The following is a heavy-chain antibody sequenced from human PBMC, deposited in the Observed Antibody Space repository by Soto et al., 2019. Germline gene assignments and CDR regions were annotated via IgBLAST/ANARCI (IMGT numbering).Heavy chain of an antibody. CDR2: IYWDDDQ. Sequence: QITLKESGPTMVKPTQTLTLTCTFSGFSLSSSGVGVGWIRQPPGKALEWLALIYWDDDQRYNPSLKSRLTITGDTSKNQVVLTITYMDPVDTATYFCARASSGWLGFDFWGQGPLVTVSS. CDR3: ARASSGWLGFDF. J-gene: IGHJ4*02. D-gene: IGHD6-19*01. CDR1: GFSLSSSGVG. V-gene: IGHV2-5*02.